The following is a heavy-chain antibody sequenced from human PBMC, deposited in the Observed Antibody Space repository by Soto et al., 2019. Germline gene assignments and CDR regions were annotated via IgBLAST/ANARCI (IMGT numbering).Heavy chain of an antibody. CDR1: GASIRSGGYD. CDR3: ARIEMASIK. J-gene: IGHJ4*02. Sequence: PLSLTFSDSGASIRSGGYDWSWLRQSPGKGLEWIGHIYYTGSTFYSPSLKSRLTISLDTSKNQLSLNLRSVTAADTAMYYCARIEMASIKWGRGTLVTVSS. V-gene: IGHV4-31*03. CDR2: IYYTGST.